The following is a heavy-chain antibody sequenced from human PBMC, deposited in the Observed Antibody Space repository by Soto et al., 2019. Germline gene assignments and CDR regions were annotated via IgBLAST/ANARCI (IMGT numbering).Heavy chain of an antibody. Sequence: QVQLVESGGGVVQPGRSLILSCAASGFTVSSYGMHWVRQAPGKGLEWVAVISRDGGTKYYADSVKGRFTISRDNSRNTLFLEMNSLRGDDMAVYYCTGEVASGYWGQGTLVTVSS. J-gene: IGHJ4*02. CDR3: TGEVASGY. CDR1: GFTVSSYG. CDR2: ISRDGGTK. D-gene: IGHD2-8*02. V-gene: IGHV3-30*03.